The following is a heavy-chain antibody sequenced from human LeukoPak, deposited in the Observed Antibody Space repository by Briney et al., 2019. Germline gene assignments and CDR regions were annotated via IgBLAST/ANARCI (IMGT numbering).Heavy chain of an antibody. CDR2: ISGSGDST. D-gene: IGHD6-19*01. CDR1: GFTISSYA. CDR3: AKRPNGWYFFDY. Sequence: QPGGPLRLSCAASGFTISSYAMSWVRQAPGKGLEWVSCISGSGDSTHYADSVKGRFTISRDNSKNTLYLQMNSLRAEDTAVYYCAKRPNGWYFFDYWGQGALVTVSS. V-gene: IGHV3-23*01. J-gene: IGHJ4*02.